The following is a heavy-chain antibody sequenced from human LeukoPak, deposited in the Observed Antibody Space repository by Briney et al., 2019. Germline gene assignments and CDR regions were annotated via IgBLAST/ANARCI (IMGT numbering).Heavy chain of an antibody. CDR2: INPNSGDT. CDR3: ARVNIVATYYYYYMDV. V-gene: IGHV1-2*02. J-gene: IGHJ6*03. D-gene: IGHD5-12*01. CDR1: GYSFTGYY. Sequence: GASVKVSCKASGYSFTGYYMHWVRQAPGQGLEWMGWINPNSGDTKYAQKFQGRVTMTGNTSISTAYMELSSLRSEDTAVYYCARVNIVATYYYYYMDVWGKGTTVTISS.